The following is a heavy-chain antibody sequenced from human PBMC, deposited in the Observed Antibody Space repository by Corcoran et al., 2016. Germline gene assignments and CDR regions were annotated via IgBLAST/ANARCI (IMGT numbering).Heavy chain of an antibody. V-gene: IGHV1-69*01. CDR1: GGTFSNYA. D-gene: IGHD3-22*01. CDR3: ARDRKRYYYDSSGYDTPDAFDI. J-gene: IGHJ3*02. CDR2: IIPIFGTA. Sequence: QVQLVQSGAEVKKPGSSVKVSCKASGGTFSNYAISWVRQAPGQGLEWMGGIIPIFGTANYAQKFQGRVTITADESTSTAYMELRSLRSEETAVDYCARDRKRYYYDSSGYDTPDAFDIWGHVSMVTVSS.